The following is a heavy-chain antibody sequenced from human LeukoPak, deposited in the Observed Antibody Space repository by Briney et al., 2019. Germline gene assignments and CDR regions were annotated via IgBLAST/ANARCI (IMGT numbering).Heavy chain of an antibody. V-gene: IGHV1-2*02. J-gene: IGHJ3*02. CDR3: ARGYDFWSAPDAFDI. Sequence: ASVNVSCKSSGYTFTGYYLHWVRQAPGQGLEGMGWINPNTGGTTYAEKVQGRVTMTRDTSISTAYKELNRLRSDDTAMYFCARGYDFWSAPDAFDIWGQGTMVTVSS. CDR2: INPNTGGT. D-gene: IGHD3-3*01. CDR1: GYTFTGYY.